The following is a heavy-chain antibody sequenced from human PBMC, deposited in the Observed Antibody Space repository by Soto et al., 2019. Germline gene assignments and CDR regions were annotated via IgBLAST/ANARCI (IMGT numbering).Heavy chain of an antibody. CDR2: ISAYDGNT. Sequence: GASVKVSCKASGYTFTSYVISWVRQAPGQGLEWMGWISAYDGNTNYAQKLQGRVTMTTDTSTSTAYMELMSLRSDDTVVYYCARDVRAAAGPYYYYYMDVWGKGTTVTVSS. CDR3: ARDVRAAAGPYYYYYMDV. J-gene: IGHJ6*03. D-gene: IGHD6-13*01. V-gene: IGHV1-18*01. CDR1: GYTFTSYV.